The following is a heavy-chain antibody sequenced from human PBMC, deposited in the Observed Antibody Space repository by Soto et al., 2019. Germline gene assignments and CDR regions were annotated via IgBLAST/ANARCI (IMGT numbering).Heavy chain of an antibody. J-gene: IGHJ6*02. V-gene: IGHV4-4*02. Sequence: QVQLQESGPGLVKPSGTLSLTCAVSGDSITSRNWWSWVRQAPGKGLEWIGEIYHSGASTYNPSLKSRVAFSVDKSKNQFSLSLTSVTAADTAVYYCVSKLGPYYYGLDVWGQGTTVTVSS. D-gene: IGHD3-16*01. CDR1: GDSITSRNW. CDR2: IYHSGAS. CDR3: VSKLGPYYYGLDV.